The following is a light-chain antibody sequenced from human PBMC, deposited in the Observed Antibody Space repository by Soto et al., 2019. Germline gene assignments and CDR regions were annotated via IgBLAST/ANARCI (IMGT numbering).Light chain of an antibody. V-gene: IGLV2-23*02. J-gene: IGLJ1*01. CDR3: CSYAGSSTPLI. Sequence: SERNQPAYVSGAPGQAITISCTGTSSDVGSYNLVSWYQQHPGKAPELMIYEVSKRPSGVSNRFSGSKSGNTASLTISGLQAEDEADYYCCSYAGSSTPLIFGTGTKVTVL. CDR1: SSDVGSYNL. CDR2: EVS.